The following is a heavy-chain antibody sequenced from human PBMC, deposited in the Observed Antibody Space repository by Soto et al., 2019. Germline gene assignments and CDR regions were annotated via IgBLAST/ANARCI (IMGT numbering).Heavy chain of an antibody. CDR3: AHESAVGNYFVY. Sequence: SGPTLVNPSQTLTLTCTFSGFALTTTGVGVGWIRQPPGKALEWLGIIYWDDDKRYSPSLKNRLTITKDTSENQVVLTLTNMDPVDTATYYCAHESAVGNYFVYWGQGTLVTVSS. D-gene: IGHD6-13*01. J-gene: IGHJ4*02. CDR2: IYWDDDK. V-gene: IGHV2-5*02. CDR1: GFALTTTGVG.